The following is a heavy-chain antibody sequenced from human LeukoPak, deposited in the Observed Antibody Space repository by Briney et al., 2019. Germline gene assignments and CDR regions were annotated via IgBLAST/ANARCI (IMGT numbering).Heavy chain of an antibody. V-gene: IGHV3-48*03. CDR3: ARVETTENYYYYMDV. J-gene: IGHJ6*03. Sequence: GGSLRLSCAGSGFTFSSYEMNWVRQAPGKGLEWVSYISSSGSTIYYADSVKGRFTISRDNAKNSLYLQMNSLRAEDTAVYYCARVETTENYYYYMDVWGRGTTVTVSS. CDR2: ISSSGSTI. CDR1: GFTFSSYE. D-gene: IGHD4-17*01.